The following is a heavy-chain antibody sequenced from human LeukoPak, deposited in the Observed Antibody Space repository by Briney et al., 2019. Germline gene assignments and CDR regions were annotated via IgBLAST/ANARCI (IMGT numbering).Heavy chain of an antibody. J-gene: IGHJ4*02. CDR2: IYYSGTT. D-gene: IGHD3-10*01. CDR3: ARGKKDDSGSYPADY. V-gene: IGHV4-59*01. Sequence: PSETLSLTCTVSGGSISNCYWSWIRQPPGKGLEWIGYIYYSGTTNYNPSLKSRVTISLDTSKSQFSLKLSSVTAADTAVYFCARGKKDDSGSYPADYWGQGTLVTVSS. CDR1: GGSISNCY.